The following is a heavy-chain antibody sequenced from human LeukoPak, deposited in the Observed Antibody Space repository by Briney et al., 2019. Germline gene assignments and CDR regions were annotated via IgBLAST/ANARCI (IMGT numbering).Heavy chain of an antibody. D-gene: IGHD5-12*01. CDR2: IWYDGSDK. Sequence: GRSLRLSCAASGFTFRSYGMQWVRQAPGKGLEWVAVIWYDGSDKYYADSVKGRFTISRDNSKNTLSLQMNSLRAEDTAMYYCARDRGYSGYERFDYWGQGTLVTVSS. CDR1: GFTFRSYG. V-gene: IGHV3-33*01. J-gene: IGHJ4*02. CDR3: ARDRGYSGYERFDY.